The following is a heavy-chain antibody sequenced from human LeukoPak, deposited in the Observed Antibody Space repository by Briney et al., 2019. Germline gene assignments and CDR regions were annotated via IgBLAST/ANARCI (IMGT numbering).Heavy chain of an antibody. J-gene: IGHJ4*02. CDR2: ISGDGNAK. CDR1: GFSFSSYS. D-gene: IGHD2/OR15-2a*01. Sequence: GGSLRLSCAASGFSFSSYSINWVRQAPGKGLEWVSYISGDGNAKHYTDSVKGRFTISRDNAKDALYLQMNSLRAEDTAVYFCARDYVYAFDYWGQGTLVTVSS. V-gene: IGHV3-48*01. CDR3: ARDYVYAFDY.